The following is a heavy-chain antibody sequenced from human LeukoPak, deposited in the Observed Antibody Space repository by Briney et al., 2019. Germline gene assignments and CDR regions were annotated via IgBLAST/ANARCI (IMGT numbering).Heavy chain of an antibody. CDR1: GFTFSSYA. Sequence: PGGSLRLSCAASGFTFSSYAMHWVRQAPGKGLEWVSSISSSSSYIYYADSVKGRFTISRDNAKNSLYLQMNSLRAEDTAVYYCASSWSGYYYYFDYWGQGTLVTVSS. J-gene: IGHJ4*02. V-gene: IGHV3-21*01. CDR2: ISSSSSYI. CDR3: ASSWSGYYYYFDY. D-gene: IGHD3-3*01.